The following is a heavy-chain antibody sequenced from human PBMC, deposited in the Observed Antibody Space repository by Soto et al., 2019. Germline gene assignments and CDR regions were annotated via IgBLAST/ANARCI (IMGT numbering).Heavy chain of an antibody. CDR2: IYYSGST. J-gene: IGHJ4*02. CDR3: ARLTSTTVTTLFDY. Sequence: SETLSLTCTVSGGSISSYYWSWIRQPPGKGLEWIGYIYYSGSTNYNPSLKSRVTISVDTSKNQFSLKLSSVTAADTAVYYCARLTSTTVTTLFDYWGQGTLVTVSS. V-gene: IGHV4-59*08. CDR1: GGSISSYY. D-gene: IGHD4-17*01.